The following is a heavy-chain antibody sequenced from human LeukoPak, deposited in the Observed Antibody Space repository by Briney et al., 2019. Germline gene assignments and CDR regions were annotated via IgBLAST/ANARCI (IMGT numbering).Heavy chain of an antibody. D-gene: IGHD6-13*01. Sequence: PSETLSLTCTVSGVSISGYYWSWIRQPPGKGLEWIDYITYSGSTNYNPSLKSRVTMSVDTSKNQFSLRLSSVTAADTAVYYCARHGSSYSFDCWGQGILVTVSS. J-gene: IGHJ4*02. CDR2: ITYSGST. V-gene: IGHV4-59*08. CDR1: GVSISGYY. CDR3: ARHGSSYSFDC.